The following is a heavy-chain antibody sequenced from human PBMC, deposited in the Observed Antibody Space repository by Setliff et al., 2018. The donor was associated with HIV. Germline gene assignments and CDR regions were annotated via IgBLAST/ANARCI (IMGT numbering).Heavy chain of an antibody. CDR3: ARTILRYFGWENPLPDAFDI. J-gene: IGHJ3*02. CDR1: RYTFTSYG. Sequence: ASAKVSCKASRYTFTSYGISWVRQAPGQGLEWMGWINTYKGNTNYAQKVQGRVTMTKDTSTSTAYLEVRSLRSDDTAVYYCARTILRYFGWENPLPDAFDIWGQGTMVTVSS. V-gene: IGHV1-18*01. CDR2: INTYKGNT. D-gene: IGHD3-9*01.